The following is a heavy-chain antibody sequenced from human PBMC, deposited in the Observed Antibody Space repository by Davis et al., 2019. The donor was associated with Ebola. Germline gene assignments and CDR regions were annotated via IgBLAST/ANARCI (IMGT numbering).Heavy chain of an antibody. CDR2: ISGSGGIT. D-gene: IGHD6-6*01. CDR1: VITFSSYA. Sequence: PGGSLRLSCADSVITFSSYAMTWVRQAPGKGLEWVSGISGSGGITYYADSVKGRFTISRDNSKNTLYLQMNSLRAEDTAVYYCARDDRAIAARPLDWGQGTLVTVSS. V-gene: IGHV3-23*01. CDR3: ARDDRAIAARPLD. J-gene: IGHJ4*02.